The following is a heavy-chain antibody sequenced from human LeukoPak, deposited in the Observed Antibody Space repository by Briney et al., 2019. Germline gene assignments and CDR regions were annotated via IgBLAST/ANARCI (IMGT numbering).Heavy chain of an antibody. J-gene: IGHJ5*02. CDR3: AREGQPYNWFDP. CDR2: ISSSGSTI. CDR1: GFTFSSYA. V-gene: IGHV3-48*01. Sequence: GGSLRLSCAASGFTFSSYAMHWVRQAPGKGLEWVSYISSSGSTIYYADSVRGRFTISRDDFKITLYLQMNGLRAEDTAVYYCAREGQPYNWFDPWGQGTLVTVSS. D-gene: IGHD6-13*01.